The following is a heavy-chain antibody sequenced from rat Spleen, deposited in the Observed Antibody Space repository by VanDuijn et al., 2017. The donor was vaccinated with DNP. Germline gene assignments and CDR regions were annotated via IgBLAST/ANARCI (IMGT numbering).Heavy chain of an antibody. CDR1: GFTFSDYN. D-gene: IGHD1-1*01. CDR3: TIYYNTGDNWFAY. V-gene: IGHV5-7*01. J-gene: IGHJ3*01. Sequence: EVQLVESGGGLVQPGRSLKLSCAASGFTFSDYNMAWVRQAPKKGLEWVATISYDGSNTYYRDSVKGRFTISRDNTKNTLYLQMNSLRSEDMATYYCTIYYNTGDNWFAYWGQGTLVTVSS. CDR2: ISYDGSNT.